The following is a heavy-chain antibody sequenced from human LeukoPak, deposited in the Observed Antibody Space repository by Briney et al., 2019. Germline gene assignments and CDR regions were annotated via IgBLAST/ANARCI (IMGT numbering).Heavy chain of an antibody. V-gene: IGHV3-7*03. Sequence: GGSLRLSCAASGFTFSSYWMRWVRQAPGKGREGVANIKQDGREKYYVEAETSRFNISRDNGKNSLYLQMNSLRAEDTAVYYCASLSGYSSGWYPIAEYFQHWGQGTLVTVSS. CDR3: ASLSGYSSGWYPIAEYFQH. CDR2: IKQDGREK. CDR1: GFTFSSYW. J-gene: IGHJ1*01. D-gene: IGHD6-19*01.